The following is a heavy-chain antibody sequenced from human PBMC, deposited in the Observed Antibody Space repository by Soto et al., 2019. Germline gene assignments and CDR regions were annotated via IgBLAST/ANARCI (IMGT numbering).Heavy chain of an antibody. J-gene: IGHJ4*02. CDR1: GFTFSSYG. V-gene: IGHV3-30*18. CDR3: AKEERYFDWLFDY. Sequence: GGSLRLSCAASGFTFSSYGMHWVRQAPGKGLEWVAVISYDGSNKYYADSVKGRFTISRDNSKNTLYLQMNSLRAEDTAVYYCAKEERYFDWLFDYWVQGTLVTVSS. D-gene: IGHD3-9*01. CDR2: ISYDGSNK.